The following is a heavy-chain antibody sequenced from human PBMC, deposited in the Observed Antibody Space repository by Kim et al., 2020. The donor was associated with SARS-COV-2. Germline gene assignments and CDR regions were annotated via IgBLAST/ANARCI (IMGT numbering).Heavy chain of an antibody. CDR1: GYSFSTYA. CDR2: INTNTGNP. Sequence: ASVKVSYKASGYSFSTYAINWVRQAPGQGLEWMGWINTNTGNPTYAQGFAGRFVFSLDTSVSTAYLQISSLKAEDTAVYYCARVPRGDCYSGFDYWGQGTLVTVSS. CDR3: ARVPRGDCYSGFDY. V-gene: IGHV7-4-1*02. D-gene: IGHD2-21*02. J-gene: IGHJ4*02.